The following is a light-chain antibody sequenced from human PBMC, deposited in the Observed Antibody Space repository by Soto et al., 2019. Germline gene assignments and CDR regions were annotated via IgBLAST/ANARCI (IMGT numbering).Light chain of an antibody. CDR2: GAS. V-gene: IGKV3D-15*01. Sequence: EIVMTQSRSTLSVSPVEGSTLSWRSSQSVSSNLAWYQQKPGQSPRLLIFGASTRATGIPARFSGSGSEAEFALTISTLQSEDFAVYYCQQYSVWPLTFGGGTKVDIK. CDR3: QQYSVWPLT. J-gene: IGKJ4*01. CDR1: QSVSSN.